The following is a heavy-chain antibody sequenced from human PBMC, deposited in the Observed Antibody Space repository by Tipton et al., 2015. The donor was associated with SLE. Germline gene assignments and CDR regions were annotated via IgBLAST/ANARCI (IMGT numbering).Heavy chain of an antibody. CDR2: INHSGTT. D-gene: IGHD6-6*01. Sequence: TLSLTCAVYGGSFSGYYWSWIRQPPGKGLEWIGEINHSGTTYYNPSLKSRVTISVDRSKNHFSLKLSSVTAADTAVYYCARVGSSHYYYYYYLDVWGKGTTVTVSS. V-gene: IGHV4-34*01. CDR3: ARVGSSHYYYYYYLDV. CDR1: GGSFSGYY. J-gene: IGHJ6*03.